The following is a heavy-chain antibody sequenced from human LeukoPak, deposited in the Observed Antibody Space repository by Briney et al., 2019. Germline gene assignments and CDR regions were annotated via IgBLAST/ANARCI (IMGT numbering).Heavy chain of an antibody. J-gene: IGHJ4*02. D-gene: IGHD5-18*01. CDR1: GGSFSGYS. V-gene: IGHV4-34*01. CDR2: INHSGST. Sequence: SETLSLTCAVYGGSFSGYSWSWIRPPPGKGLEWIGEINHSGSTNYNPSLKSRVTISVDTSKNQFSLKLSSVTAADTAVYYCARGFRGYSFNWGQGTLVTVSS. CDR3: ARGFRGYSFN.